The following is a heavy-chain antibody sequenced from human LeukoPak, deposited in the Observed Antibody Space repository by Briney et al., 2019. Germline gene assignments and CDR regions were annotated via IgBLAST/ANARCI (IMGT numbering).Heavy chain of an antibody. D-gene: IGHD3-22*01. Sequence: SETLSLTCNVSSGSISSSTYYWGWIRQPPGKGLEWIGNIYHSGTTYYNPSLKSRVTISVDTSKNQFSLKLSSVTAADTAVYYCARQAFYDSSGYYYVDYWGQGTLVTVSS. CDR3: ARQAFYDSSGYYYVDY. V-gene: IGHV4-39*01. J-gene: IGHJ4*02. CDR2: IYHSGTT. CDR1: SGSISSSTYY.